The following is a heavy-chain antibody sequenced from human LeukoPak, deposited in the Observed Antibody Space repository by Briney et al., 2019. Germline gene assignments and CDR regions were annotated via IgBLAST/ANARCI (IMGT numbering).Heavy chain of an antibody. D-gene: IGHD5-12*01. CDR3: AKDRSNIVATLDY. CDR1: GFTFSSYG. V-gene: IGHV3-30*18. Sequence: GGSLRLSCAASGFTFSSYGMHWVRQAPGKGLEWVAVISYDGSNKYYADSVKGRFTISSDNSKNTLYLQMNSLRAEDTAVYYCAKDRSNIVATLDYWGQGTLVTVSS. J-gene: IGHJ4*02. CDR2: ISYDGSNK.